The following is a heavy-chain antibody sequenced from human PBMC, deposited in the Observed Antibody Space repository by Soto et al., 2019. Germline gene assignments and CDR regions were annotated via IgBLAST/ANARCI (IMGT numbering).Heavy chain of an antibody. CDR1: GGTFSSYA. Sequence: QVQLVQSGAEVQKPGSSVKVSCKASGGTFSSYAISWVRQAPGQGLEWMGGIIPISGTANYAQKFQGRVTITADESTSTAYMELSSLRSDDTAVYYCARSQGSSTSLEIYYYYYYGMDVWGQGTTVTVSS. J-gene: IGHJ6*02. CDR2: IIPISGTA. V-gene: IGHV1-69*01. CDR3: ARSQGSSTSLEIYYYYYYGMDV. D-gene: IGHD2-2*01.